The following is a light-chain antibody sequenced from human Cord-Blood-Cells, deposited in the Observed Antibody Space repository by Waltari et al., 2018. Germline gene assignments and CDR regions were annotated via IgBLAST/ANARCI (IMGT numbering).Light chain of an antibody. V-gene: IGLV3-1*01. J-gene: IGLJ2*01. CDR2: PDS. CDR1: KLGDKY. Sequence: SYELTQPPSVSVSPGQTASITCSGDKLGDKYACWYQQKPGQSPVLVIYPDSKRPSGIPGRCSGSNSGNTATLTISGTQAMDEADYYCQAWDSSTVVFGGGTKLTVL. CDR3: QAWDSSTVV.